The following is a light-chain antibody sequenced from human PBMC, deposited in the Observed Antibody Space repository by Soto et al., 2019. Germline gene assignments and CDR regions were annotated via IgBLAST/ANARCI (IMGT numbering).Light chain of an antibody. CDR3: QQYNDWPPWT. Sequence: EIVMTQSPATLSVSPGESATLSCRASQSISSHLVWYQQKPGQAPRPVIYGASTRATGIPARFSGSGSGTEFTLTISSLQSEDFAVYYCQQYNDWPPWTFGQGTKVEIK. CDR1: QSISSH. J-gene: IGKJ1*01. V-gene: IGKV3D-15*01. CDR2: GAS.